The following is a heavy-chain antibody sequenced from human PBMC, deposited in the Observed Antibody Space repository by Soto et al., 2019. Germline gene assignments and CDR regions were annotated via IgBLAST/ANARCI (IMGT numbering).Heavy chain of an antibody. D-gene: IGHD3-10*01. Sequence: QVQLQESGPGQVKPSETLSLTCSVSGGSMSEYFWSWIRQSPGKGLEWIGYIYYLGSTDYNPSLKSRVTILVDTSKRQFSLRLTSVTAADTAVYYCARDGYDGSGSPYPAYWGPGTQVTVSS. J-gene: IGHJ4*02. V-gene: IGHV4-59*01. CDR1: GGSMSEYF. CDR2: IYYLGST. CDR3: ARDGYDGSGSPYPAY.